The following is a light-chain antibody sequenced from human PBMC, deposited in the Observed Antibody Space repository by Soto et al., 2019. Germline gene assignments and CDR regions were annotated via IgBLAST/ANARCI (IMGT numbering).Light chain of an antibody. CDR3: ATWDDSLNAYV. V-gene: IGLV1-44*01. CDR1: TSNLGSNT. CDR2: SNN. Sequence: QSALTQTPSASGTPGQRVTISCSGRTSNLGSNTVHWYQQLPGTAPKRLIHSNNQRPSGVPDRFSGPKSGTSASLAISGLQSEDEADYYCATWDDSLNAYVFGTGTKVTVL. J-gene: IGLJ1*01.